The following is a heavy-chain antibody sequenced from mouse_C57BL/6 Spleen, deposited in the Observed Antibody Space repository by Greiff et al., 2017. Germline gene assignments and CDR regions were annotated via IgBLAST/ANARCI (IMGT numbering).Heavy chain of an antibody. D-gene: IGHD4-1*01. CDR2: ISSGSSTI. V-gene: IGHV5-17*01. J-gene: IGHJ3*01. CDR3: ARTNWDGWFAY. CDR1: GFTFSDYG. Sequence: EVQLVESGGGLVKPGGSLKLSCAASGFTFSDYGMHWVRQAPEKGLEWVAYISSGSSTIYYADTVKGRFTISRDNAKNTLFLQMTSLRSEDTAMYYCARTNWDGWFAYWGQGTLVTVSA.